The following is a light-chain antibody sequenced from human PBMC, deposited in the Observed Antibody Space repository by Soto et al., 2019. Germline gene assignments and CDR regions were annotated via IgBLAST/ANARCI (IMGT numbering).Light chain of an antibody. CDR2: WAS. V-gene: IGKV4-1*01. CDR1: QSVLSSSNNKNY. CDR3: QQYYSTPPK. Sequence: DIVMTQSPDSLAVSLGERATINCKSSQSVLSSSNNKNYLAWYQQKPGQPPKLLIYWASTRESGVPDRFSGSGSGTDFTLTISSLQAEDVAVYYCQQYYSTPPKFGQGTKVEIK. J-gene: IGKJ1*01.